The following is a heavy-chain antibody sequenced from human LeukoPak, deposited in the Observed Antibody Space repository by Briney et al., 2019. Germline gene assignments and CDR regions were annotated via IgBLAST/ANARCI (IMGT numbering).Heavy chain of an antibody. CDR2: INPSGGST. CDR3: AKGRRDYGDSSGTD. Sequence: ASVKVSCKASGYTFISYYMHWVRQAPGQGLEWMGIINPSGGSTTYAQMFQGRVILTRDTSTRTVYMELYSLRSEDTAVYYCAKGRRDYGDSSGTDWGQGTLVTVSS. V-gene: IGHV1-46*01. CDR1: GYTFISYY. D-gene: IGHD4-23*01. J-gene: IGHJ4*02.